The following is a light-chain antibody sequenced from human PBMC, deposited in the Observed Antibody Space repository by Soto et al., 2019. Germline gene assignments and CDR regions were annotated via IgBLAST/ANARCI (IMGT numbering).Light chain of an antibody. CDR3: AAWDDSLNGLV. Sequence: QSVLTQPPSASGTPGQRVTISCSGSSSNIGSNTVNWYQQLPGTAPKLLIYNNNQRPSGVPDRFSGSKSGTLASLAISGLQSDDEADYYCAAWDDSLNGLVFGTGTKLTVL. V-gene: IGLV1-44*01. CDR2: NNN. CDR1: SSNIGSNT. J-gene: IGLJ1*01.